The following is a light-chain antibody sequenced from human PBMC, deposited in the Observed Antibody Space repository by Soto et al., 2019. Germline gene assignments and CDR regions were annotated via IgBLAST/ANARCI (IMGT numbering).Light chain of an antibody. CDR3: GTWDSSLSAWV. J-gene: IGLJ3*02. CDR2: ENN. Sequence: QSVLTQPPSVSAAPGQKVTISCSGSSSNIGNNYVSWYQQLPGTAPKLLIYENNKRPSGIPDRFSGSKSGTSATLGITGLQTGDEADYYCGTWDSSLSAWVFGGGTKVTGL. CDR1: SSNIGNNY. V-gene: IGLV1-51*02.